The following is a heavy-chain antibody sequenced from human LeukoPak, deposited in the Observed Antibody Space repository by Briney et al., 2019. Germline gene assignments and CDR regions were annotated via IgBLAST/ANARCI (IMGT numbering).Heavy chain of an antibody. CDR1: GFTFRSYA. V-gene: IGHV3-23*01. CDR2: LSVSGVIT. J-gene: IGHJ4*02. D-gene: IGHD3-22*01. CDR3: AKASYYYDSSDRFDH. Sequence: PGGSLRLSCAASGFTFRSYAMTWVRQARGKGVEGVSGLSVSGVITYYADSVKGRFTISRDNSTNTLFLQINNLTAEDTAIYYCAKASYYYDSSDRFDHWGQGTLVTVSS.